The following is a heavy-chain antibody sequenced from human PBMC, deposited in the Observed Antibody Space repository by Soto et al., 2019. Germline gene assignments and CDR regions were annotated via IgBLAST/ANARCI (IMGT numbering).Heavy chain of an antibody. J-gene: IGHJ4*02. CDR3: ARQTYCSSTSCYTVDS. Sequence: PGESLKISCEGSGYSFTTYWISWVRKMPGKGMERKGRIDPSDSYNNYSPSLQGHVTISSDKSISTAYLQWSSLKASDTAMYYCARQTYCSSTSCYTVDSWGQGTLVTVSS. CDR2: IDPSDSYN. D-gene: IGHD2-2*02. CDR1: GYSFTTYW. V-gene: IGHV5-10-1*01.